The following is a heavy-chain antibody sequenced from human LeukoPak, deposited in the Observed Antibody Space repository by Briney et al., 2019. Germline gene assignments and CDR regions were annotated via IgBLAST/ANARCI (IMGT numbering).Heavy chain of an antibody. D-gene: IGHD3-3*01. V-gene: IGHV1-18*01. CDR2: ISAYNGNT. CDR3: ARDTYDFWSGYYPLDY. J-gene: IGHJ4*02. CDR1: GYTFTSYG. Sequence: GASVKVSCKASGYTFTSYGISWVRQAPGQGPEWMGWISAYNGNTNYAQKLQGRVTMTTDTSTSTAYMELRSLRSDDTAVYYCARDTYDFWSGYYPLDYWGQGTLVTVSS.